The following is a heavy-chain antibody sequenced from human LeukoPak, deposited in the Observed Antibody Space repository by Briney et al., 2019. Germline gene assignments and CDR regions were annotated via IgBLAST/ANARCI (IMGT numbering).Heavy chain of an antibody. CDR1: GYTFTGYY. V-gene: IGHV1-2*04. J-gene: IGHJ4*02. D-gene: IGHD3-22*01. CDR2: INPNSGGT. CDR3: ARAAALPDYDSSGYNPEDY. Sequence: ASVKVCCTASGYTFTGYYMHRVRQAPGPGLEWMGWINPNSGGTNYAQKFQGWVTMTRDTSISTAYMEPSRLRSDDTAVYYCARAAALPDYDSSGYNPEDYWGQGTLVTVSS.